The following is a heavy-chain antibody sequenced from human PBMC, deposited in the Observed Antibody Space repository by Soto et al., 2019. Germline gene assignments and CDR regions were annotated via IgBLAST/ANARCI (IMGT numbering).Heavy chain of an antibody. CDR1: GGSISSYY. CDR2: IYNSGRT. D-gene: IGHD1-1*01. Sequence: VQLQESGPGLVKPSETLSLTCTVSGGSISSYYWSWIRQPPGKGLEWIGYIYNSGRTNYNPSLKSRVTISVDTSKNQFSLKLSSVTAADTAVYYCARRYGYSFDYWGQGTLVTVSS. CDR3: ARRYGYSFDY. J-gene: IGHJ4*02. V-gene: IGHV4-59*08.